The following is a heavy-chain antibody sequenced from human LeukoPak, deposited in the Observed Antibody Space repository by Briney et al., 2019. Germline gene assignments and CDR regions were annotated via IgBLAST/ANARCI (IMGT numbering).Heavy chain of an antibody. V-gene: IGHV4-34*01. J-gene: IGHJ4*02. CDR2: INHSGST. CDR1: GGSFSGYY. Sequence: SETLSPTCAVYGGSFSGYYWSWIRQPPGKGLEWIGEINHSGSTNYNPSLKSRVTISVDTSKNQFSLKLSSVTAADTAVYYCARGAERRDSSFDYWGQGTLVTVSS. CDR3: ARGAERRDSSFDY. D-gene: IGHD2-21*01.